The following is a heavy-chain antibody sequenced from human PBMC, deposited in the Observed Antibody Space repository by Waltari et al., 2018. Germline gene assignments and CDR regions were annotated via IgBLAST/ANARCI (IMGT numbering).Heavy chain of an antibody. D-gene: IGHD2-21*02. CDR2: INYSGTT. CDR3: ARFSQVTASSLLDF. V-gene: IGHV4-39*01. CDR1: GGSLSSVNYY. Sequence: QLQMQESGPRLVKPSETLSRTCTVSGGSLSSVNYYWGYIRQPPGKGLEWIGIINYSGTTYYTPALKSRVIIAADTSKNQFALQLSPVTAADTAVYYCARFSQVTASSLLDFWGQGTLVTVSS. J-gene: IGHJ4*02.